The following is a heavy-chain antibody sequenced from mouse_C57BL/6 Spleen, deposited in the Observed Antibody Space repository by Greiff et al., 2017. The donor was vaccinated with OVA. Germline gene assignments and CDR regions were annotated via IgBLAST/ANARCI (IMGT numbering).Heavy chain of an antibody. D-gene: IGHD1-1*01. V-gene: IGHV1-18*01. J-gene: IGHJ1*03. CDR3: ARSGYYYGLDWYFDV. CDR1: GYTFTDYN. Sequence: DVQLQESGPELVKPGASVKIPCKASGYTFTDYNMDWVKQSHGKSLEWIGDINPNNGGTIYNQKFKGKATLTVDKSSSTAYMELRSLTSEDTAVYYCARSGYYYGLDWYFDVWGTGTTVTVSS. CDR2: INPNNGGT.